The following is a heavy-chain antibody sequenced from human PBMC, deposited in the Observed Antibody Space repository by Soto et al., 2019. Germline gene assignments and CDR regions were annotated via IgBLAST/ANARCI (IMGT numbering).Heavy chain of an antibody. J-gene: IGHJ6*02. CDR2: IYYSGST. CDR3: ARDRGDTAMVNYYYGMDV. Sequence: QVQLQESGPGLVKPSETLSLTCTVSGGSISSYYWSWIRQPPGKGREWIGYIYYSGSTNYNPSLKRRVTRSVDTSKNQFSLKLSSVTAADTAVYYCARDRGDTAMVNYYYGMDVWGQGTTVTVSS. CDR1: GGSISSYY. D-gene: IGHD5-18*01. V-gene: IGHV4-59*01.